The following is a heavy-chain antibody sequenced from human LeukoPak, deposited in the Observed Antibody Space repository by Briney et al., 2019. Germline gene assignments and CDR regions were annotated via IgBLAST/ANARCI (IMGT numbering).Heavy chain of an antibody. J-gene: IGHJ6*03. Sequence: PSETLSLTCTVSGGSISSYYWSWIRQPPGRGLEWIGYIYYSGSTNYNPSLKSRVSISVDTSKNQFSLKLSSVTAADTAVYYCARTTEAHSWRTRYYDYYMDVWGKGTTVTVSS. D-gene: IGHD6-13*01. V-gene: IGHV4-59*01. CDR1: GGSISSYY. CDR2: IYYSGST. CDR3: ARTTEAHSWRTRYYDYYMDV.